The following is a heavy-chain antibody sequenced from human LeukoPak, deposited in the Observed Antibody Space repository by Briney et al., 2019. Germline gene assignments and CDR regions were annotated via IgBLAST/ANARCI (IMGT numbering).Heavy chain of an antibody. J-gene: IGHJ4*02. CDR3: ATAHLVIPDKMDMVFDY. CDR2: IRGSGAST. Sequence: GGSLRLSCAASGFTFSSYGMSWVRQAPGKGLEWVSTIRGSGASTYYADSVKGRFTISRDNPKNTVYLQMNSLRAEDTAVYYCATAHLVIPDKMDMVFDYWGQGTLVTVSS. D-gene: IGHD2-2*01. CDR1: GFTFSSYG. V-gene: IGHV3-23*01.